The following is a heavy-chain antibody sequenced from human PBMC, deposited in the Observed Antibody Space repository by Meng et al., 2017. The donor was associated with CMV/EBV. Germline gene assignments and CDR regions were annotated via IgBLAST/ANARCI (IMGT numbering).Heavy chain of an antibody. V-gene: IGHV3-33*06. D-gene: IGHD2-2*01. Sequence: GESLKISCAASGFTFSSYGMHWVRQAPGKGLEWVAVIWYDGSNKYYADSVKGRFTISRDNSKNTLYLQMNSLRAEDTAVYYCAKDLLRYCSSTSCPFGMDVWRQGTTVTVSS. CDR2: IWYDGSNK. CDR3: AKDLLRYCSSTSCPFGMDV. CDR1: GFTFSSYG. J-gene: IGHJ6*02.